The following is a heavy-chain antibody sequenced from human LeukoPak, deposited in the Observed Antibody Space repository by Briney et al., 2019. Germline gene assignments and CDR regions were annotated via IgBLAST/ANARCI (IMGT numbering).Heavy chain of an antibody. CDR1: GFTFSNYA. Sequence: GGSLRLSCAASGFTFSNYAMSWVRQAPGKGLEWVSGISGSGGTTYHADSVKGRFTISRDNSKNTLYLQMNTLRAEDTAVYYCAKDRYDYGSSYSYFDYWGQGTLVTVSS. CDR2: ISGSGGTT. CDR3: AKDRYDYGSSYSYFDY. D-gene: IGHD4/OR15-4a*01. V-gene: IGHV3-23*01. J-gene: IGHJ4*02.